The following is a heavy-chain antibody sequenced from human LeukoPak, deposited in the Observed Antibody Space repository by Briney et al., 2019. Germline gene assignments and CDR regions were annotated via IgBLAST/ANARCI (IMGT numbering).Heavy chain of an antibody. D-gene: IGHD3-10*01. Sequence: QPSETLSLTCAVYGGSFRGFYWSWVRQPPGKGLEWFGESNHSESTHYNPSFKSPVTRLVDTSRNPFSLKLPSVTAAATAVYYCARGPDSGSHFAWFDPWGQGTLVTVSS. CDR3: ARGPDSGSHFAWFDP. CDR2: SNHSEST. J-gene: IGHJ5*02. V-gene: IGHV4-34*01. CDR1: GGSFRGFY.